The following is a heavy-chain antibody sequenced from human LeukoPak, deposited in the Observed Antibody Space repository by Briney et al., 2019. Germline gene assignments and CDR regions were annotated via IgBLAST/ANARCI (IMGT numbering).Heavy chain of an antibody. CDR3: ARAAK. CDR2: IKKDGSQI. J-gene: IGHJ4*02. D-gene: IGHD4/OR15-4a*01. V-gene: IGHV3-7*01. Sequence: GGSLRLSCAASGFTFRNYWMTWVRQAPGKGLEWVASIKKDGSQIYYVDSVRGRFTISRDNAKNSLFLQMNSLRAEDTAVYYCARAAKWGQGTLVTVSS. CDR1: GFTFRNYW.